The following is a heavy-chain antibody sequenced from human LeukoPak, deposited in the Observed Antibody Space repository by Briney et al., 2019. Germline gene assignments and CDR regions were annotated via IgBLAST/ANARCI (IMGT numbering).Heavy chain of an antibody. CDR2: IYYSGST. CDR3: ARVRLSAGDSCDY. D-gene: IGHD3-16*02. Sequence: SETLSLTCTVSGGTVSSGCYYWGWIRQPPGKGLEWIGYIYYSGSTNYNPSLKSRVTISADTSKNHFSLKLSSVTAAHTAVYYSARVRLSAGDSCDYCGQETLVTVSS. J-gene: IGHJ4*02. V-gene: IGHV4-61*03. CDR1: GGTVSSGCYY.